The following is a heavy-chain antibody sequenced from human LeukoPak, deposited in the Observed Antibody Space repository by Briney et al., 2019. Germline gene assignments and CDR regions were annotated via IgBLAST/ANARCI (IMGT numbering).Heavy chain of an antibody. D-gene: IGHD3-16*02. CDR3: ARGLRIYDYVWGSYRYPGGAFDI. J-gene: IGHJ4*02. V-gene: IGHV4-34*01. CDR2: INHSVST. Sequence: SETLSLTCAVYGGSFSGYYWSWIRQPPGKGLEWIGEINHSVSTNYNPSLKSRVTISVDTSKNQFSLKLSSVTAADTAVYYCARGLRIYDYVWGSYRYPGGAFDIWGQGTLVTVSS. CDR1: GGSFSGYY.